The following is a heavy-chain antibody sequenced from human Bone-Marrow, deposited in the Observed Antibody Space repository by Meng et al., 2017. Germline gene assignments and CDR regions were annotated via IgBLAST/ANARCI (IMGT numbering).Heavy chain of an antibody. J-gene: IGHJ6*02. D-gene: IGHD4-23*01. V-gene: IGHV4-34*01. CDR2: INHSGST. CDR1: GGSFSGYY. CDR3: ARGRGGNYNLYYYYYGMDV. Sequence: SETLSLTCAVYGGSFSGYYWSWIRQPPGKGLEWIGEINHSGSTNYNPSLKSRVTISVDTSKNQFSLKLSSVTAADTAVYYCARGRGGNYNLYYYYYGMDVWGQGTTVTVSS.